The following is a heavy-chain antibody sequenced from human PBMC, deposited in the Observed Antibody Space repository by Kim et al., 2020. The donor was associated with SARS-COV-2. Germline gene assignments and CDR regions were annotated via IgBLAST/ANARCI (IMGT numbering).Heavy chain of an antibody. CDR2: IIPIFGTA. D-gene: IGHD6-13*01. V-gene: IGHV1-69*13. CDR1: GGTFSSYA. J-gene: IGHJ6*02. Sequence: SVKVSCKASGGTFSSYAISWVRQAPGQGLEWMGGIIPIFGTANYAQKFQGRVTITADESTSTAYMELSSLRSEDTAVYYCAREVVAAAGYYYYYGMDVWGQGTTVTVSS. CDR3: AREVVAAAGYYYYYGMDV.